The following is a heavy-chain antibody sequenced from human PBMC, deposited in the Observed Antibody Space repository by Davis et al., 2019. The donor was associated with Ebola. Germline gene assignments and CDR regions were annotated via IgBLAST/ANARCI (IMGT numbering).Heavy chain of an antibody. CDR1: GYTFTGYY. CDR2: INPNSGGT. Sequence: ASVKVSCKASGYTFTGYYMHWVRQAPGQGLEWMGWINPNSGGTNYAQKFQGRVTMTRDTSISTAYMELSRLRSDDTAVYYCARDPGTKGPWFDPWGQGTLVTVSS. J-gene: IGHJ5*02. CDR3: ARDPGTKGPWFDP. D-gene: IGHD1-1*01. V-gene: IGHV1-2*02.